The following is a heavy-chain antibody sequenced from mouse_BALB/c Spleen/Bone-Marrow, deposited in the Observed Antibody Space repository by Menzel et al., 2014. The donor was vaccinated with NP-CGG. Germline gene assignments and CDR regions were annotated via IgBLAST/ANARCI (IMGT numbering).Heavy chain of an antibody. Sequence: QVQLQQSGAELVMPGASVKMSCKASGYTFTDYWMHWVKQRPGQGLEWIGAIDTSDSYTSYNQKFKGKATLTVDESSSTAYMQLNSLTSEDSAVYYCARGTGWYFDVWGAGTTVTVSS. CDR1: GYTFTDYW. CDR3: ARGTGWYFDV. J-gene: IGHJ1*01. V-gene: IGHV1-69*01. D-gene: IGHD4-1*01. CDR2: IDTSDSYT.